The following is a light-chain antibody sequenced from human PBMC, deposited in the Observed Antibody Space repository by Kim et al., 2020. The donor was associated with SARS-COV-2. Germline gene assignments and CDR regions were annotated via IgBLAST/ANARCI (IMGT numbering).Light chain of an antibody. CDR2: AVT. CDR1: SSDIGIYNL. Sequence: GQSITISCTGTSSDIGIYNLVSWYQQHPGKAPKLMIYAVTKRPSGVPDRFSGSKSGNTASLTVSGLQAEDEADYYCCSYASSSTYVFGIGTKVTVL. J-gene: IGLJ1*01. CDR3: CSYASSSTYV. V-gene: IGLV2-11*03.